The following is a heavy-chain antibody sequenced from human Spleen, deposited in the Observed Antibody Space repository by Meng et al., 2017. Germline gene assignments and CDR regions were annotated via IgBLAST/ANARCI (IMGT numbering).Heavy chain of an antibody. V-gene: IGHV3-23*01. CDR1: GFTFRSYA. CDR3: ARDRYYDSSGYYY. Sequence: GGSLRLSCAASGFTFRSYAMKWVRQAPGRGLEWVSAISGSGASTYYADSVKGRFTISRDNSKNSLYLQMNSLRAEDTAVYYCARDRYYDSSGYYYWGQGTLVTVSS. CDR2: ISGSGAST. D-gene: IGHD3-22*01. J-gene: IGHJ4*02.